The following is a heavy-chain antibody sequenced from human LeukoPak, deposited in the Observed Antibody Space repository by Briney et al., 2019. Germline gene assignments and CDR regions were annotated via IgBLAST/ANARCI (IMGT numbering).Heavy chain of an antibody. D-gene: IGHD2-2*01. Sequence: ASVKVSCKASGYTFTSYYMHWVRQAPGQGLEWMGIINPSGGSRSYAQKFQGRVTMTRDTSTSTVYMELSSLRSEDTAVYYCARDVRYCGSTSCYRLRYYYYGMDVWGQGTTVTVSS. CDR3: ARDVRYCGSTSCYRLRYYYYGMDV. J-gene: IGHJ6*02. V-gene: IGHV1-46*01. CDR2: INPSGGSR. CDR1: GYTFTSYY.